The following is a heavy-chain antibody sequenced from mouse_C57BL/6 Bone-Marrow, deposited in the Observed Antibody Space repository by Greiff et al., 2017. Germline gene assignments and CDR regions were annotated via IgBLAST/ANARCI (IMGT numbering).Heavy chain of an antibody. J-gene: IGHJ4*01. CDR1: GYTFTSYG. CDR3: ARYDGYYVPYYYAMDY. Sequence: VQLQQSGAELARPGASVKLSCKASGYTFTSYGISWVKQRTGQGLEWIGEIYPRSGNTYYNEKFKGKATLTADKSSSTAYMELRSLTSEDSAVYFCARYDGYYVPYYYAMDYGGQGTSVTVAS. CDR2: IYPRSGNT. V-gene: IGHV1-81*01. D-gene: IGHD2-3*01.